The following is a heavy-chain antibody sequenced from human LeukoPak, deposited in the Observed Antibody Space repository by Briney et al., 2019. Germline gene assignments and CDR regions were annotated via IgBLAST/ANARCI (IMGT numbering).Heavy chain of an antibody. Sequence: PGGSLRLSCAASGFSFSKIWMSWVRQAPGKGLEWVGRIKSKSDGETTGYAAFIQGRFTISRDDSKNTLYLDMNSLETEDTAVYYCTTLVLWGQGTPVIVSS. J-gene: IGHJ5*02. CDR1: GFSFSKIW. CDR3: TTLVL. V-gene: IGHV3-15*01. CDR2: IKSKSDGETT.